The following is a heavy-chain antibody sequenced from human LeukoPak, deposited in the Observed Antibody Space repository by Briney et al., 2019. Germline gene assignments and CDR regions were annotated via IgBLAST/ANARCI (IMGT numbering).Heavy chain of an antibody. CDR3: ARGLLRDGYTYTYSFDY. CDR2: VYMGGTT. Sequence: GGSLRLSCAASGFTFSTNYMNWVRQALGKGLEWVSVVYMGGTTYYADSVKGRFTISRDSTKNTMYLQMNNLRAEDTAVYYCARGLLRDGYTYTYSFDYWGQGALVTVSS. V-gene: IGHV3-66*01. CDR1: GFTFSTNY. D-gene: IGHD5-18*01. J-gene: IGHJ4*02.